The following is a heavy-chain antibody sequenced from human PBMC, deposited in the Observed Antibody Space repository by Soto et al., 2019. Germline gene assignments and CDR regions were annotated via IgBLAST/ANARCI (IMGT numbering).Heavy chain of an antibody. D-gene: IGHD3-10*01. CDR3: ARAGENYGSGTFSPPLRYSFNS. V-gene: IGHV1-46*01. Sequence: QVQLVQSGTEVKKPGASVNVSCKASGYTFTTHYMHWVRQAPGQGLEWMGIINPSGGRTTYALKFQGRVTMPSDTSTNTVYVELTSLRSEDTAIYFCARAGENYGSGTFSPPLRYSFNSWGQGTLVTVSS. J-gene: IGHJ4*02. CDR1: GYTFTTHY. CDR2: INPSGGRT.